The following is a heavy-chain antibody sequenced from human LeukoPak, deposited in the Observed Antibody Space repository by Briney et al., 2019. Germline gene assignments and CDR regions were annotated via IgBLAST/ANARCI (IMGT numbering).Heavy chain of an antibody. D-gene: IGHD1-26*01. V-gene: IGHV4-39*01. CDR1: GGSINSGTFY. CDR2: MYYDGSS. CDR3: ARRSDSGSDDGEDYFDY. J-gene: IGHJ4*02. Sequence: SETLSLTCTVSGGSINSGTFYWGWIRQPPGKGLEWIGSMYYDGSSYYNPSLKSRVTTSVDTSKNQFSLKLTSVTAADTAVYFCARRSDSGSDDGEDYFDYWGQGTLVTVST.